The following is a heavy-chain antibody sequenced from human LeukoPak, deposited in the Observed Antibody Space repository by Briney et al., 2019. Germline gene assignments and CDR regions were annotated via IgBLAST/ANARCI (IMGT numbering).Heavy chain of an antibody. CDR3: ARTLGVPSAFDP. Sequence: GGSLRLSCAVSGFTFRSFWMHWVRQAPGEGLLWVSRINSDGSSTTYADSVKGRFTISRDSTKNTLYLQMNSLRAEDTAVYYCARTLGVPSAFDPWGQGTLVTVSS. CDR1: GFTFRSFW. D-gene: IGHD2-2*01. J-gene: IGHJ5*02. V-gene: IGHV3-74*03. CDR2: INSDGSST.